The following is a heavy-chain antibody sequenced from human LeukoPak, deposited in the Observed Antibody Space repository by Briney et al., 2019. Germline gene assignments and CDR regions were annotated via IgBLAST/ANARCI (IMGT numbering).Heavy chain of an antibody. J-gene: IGHJ5*02. V-gene: IGHV4-39*07. CDR2: IYYSAST. Sequence: SETLSLTCTVSGGSTGSSSFYWGWIRQPPGKGLEWIGNIYYSASTYYNPSLKSRVTISIDTSRNQFSLNLNSVTAADTAVYYCARATGYYEYESFYSDPWGQGTLVTVSS. CDR1: GGSTGSSSFY. D-gene: IGHD3-9*01. CDR3: ARATGYYEYESFYSDP.